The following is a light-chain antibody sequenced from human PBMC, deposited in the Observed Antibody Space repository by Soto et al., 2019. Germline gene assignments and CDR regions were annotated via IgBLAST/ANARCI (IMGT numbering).Light chain of an antibody. J-gene: IGKJ1*01. CDR1: QSVSSN. CDR3: RQYNNWPRS. CDR2: GAA. V-gene: IGKV3-15*01. Sequence: EIVMTQSPATLSVSSGERATLSCRASQSVSSNLAWYQQKPGQAPRLLIYGAATRATGIPARFSGSGSGTEFTLTICSLQSEDFAVYYCRQYNNWPRSFGQGTKVDIK.